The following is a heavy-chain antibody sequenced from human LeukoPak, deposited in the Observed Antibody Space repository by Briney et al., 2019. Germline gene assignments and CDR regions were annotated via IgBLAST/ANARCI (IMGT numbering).Heavy chain of an antibody. J-gene: IGHJ4*02. D-gene: IGHD3-10*01. Sequence: PGGSLRISCAASGFTFSTAWMSWVRQAPGKGLEWVGRIKSKNVGGTTEFTAPVKGRFTISRDDSTNTVYLQMNSLRTEDTAVYYCITEYYGSAMYWGQGALVTVSS. CDR3: ITEYYGSAMY. CDR1: GFTFSTAW. CDR2: IKSKNVGGTT. V-gene: IGHV3-15*01.